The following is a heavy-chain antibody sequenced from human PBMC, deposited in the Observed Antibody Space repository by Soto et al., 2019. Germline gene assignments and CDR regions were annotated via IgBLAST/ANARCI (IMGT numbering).Heavy chain of an antibody. Sequence: PGGSLRLSCVASGFTFNNYGMNWVRQALGKGLEWVSGISGSGGSTFYADSVKGRFTISRDNSKNTLYLQMNSLRAEDTAVYYCAKGIRSSGTYNYFDYWGQGTLVTVSS. J-gene: IGHJ4*02. CDR1: GFTFNNYG. CDR2: ISGSGGST. CDR3: AKGIRSSGTYNYFDY. V-gene: IGHV3-23*01. D-gene: IGHD1-26*01.